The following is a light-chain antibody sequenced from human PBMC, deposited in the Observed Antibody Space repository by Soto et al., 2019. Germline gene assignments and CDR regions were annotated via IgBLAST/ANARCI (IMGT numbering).Light chain of an antibody. Sequence: DIVMTQSPDSLAVSLGERATINCKSSQSVLHSSNNKNYLAWYQQKPGQPPKVLIYWASTRESGVPDRFSGSGSGTDFTLTISSLQAEDVAVYYCQQYYTTPWTFGQGTKVDIK. J-gene: IGKJ1*01. CDR3: QQYYTTPWT. V-gene: IGKV4-1*01. CDR1: QSVLHSSNNKNY. CDR2: WAS.